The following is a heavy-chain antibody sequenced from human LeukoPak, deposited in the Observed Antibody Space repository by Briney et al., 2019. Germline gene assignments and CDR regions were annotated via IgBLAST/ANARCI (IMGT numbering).Heavy chain of an antibody. J-gene: IGHJ4*02. CDR2: INSDGSST. CDR1: GFTFKSDW. V-gene: IGHV3-74*01. Sequence: PGGSLRLSCAASGFTFKSDWMHWVRQAPGKGLAWVSRINSDGSSTSYADSVKGRFTISRDNAKNTLFLQMNSLRAEDTAVYYCGRALGSPLDYWGQGTLVTVSS. CDR3: GRALGSPLDY. D-gene: IGHD1-26*01.